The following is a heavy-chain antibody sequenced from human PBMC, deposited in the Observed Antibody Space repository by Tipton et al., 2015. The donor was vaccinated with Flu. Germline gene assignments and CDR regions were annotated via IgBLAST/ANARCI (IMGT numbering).Heavy chain of an antibody. D-gene: IGHD3-10*01. J-gene: IGHJ4*02. CDR1: GGSVSGGNYY. V-gene: IGHV4-61*02. CDR2: VESSGRT. CDR3: ARGSGAGNYYTSYYYDY. Sequence: TLSLTCTVSGGSVSGGNYYWNWIRQPAGKGLEWIGRVESSGRTLYNPSLRGRVSISIDTSRHRLSLELSSVTAADTALYFCARGSGAGNYYTSYYYDYWGQGTLVTVSS.